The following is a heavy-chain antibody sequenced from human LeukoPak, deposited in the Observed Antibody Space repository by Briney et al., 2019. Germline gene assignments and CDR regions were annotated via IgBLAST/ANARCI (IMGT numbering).Heavy chain of an antibody. CDR1: GFTFSSYW. CDR2: INSDGSST. CDR3: ARVAYYDILTGPHDAFDI. Sequence: GGSLRLSCAASGFTFSSYWMHWVRQAPGKGLVWVSRINSDGSSTSYADSVKGRFTISRDNAKNSLYLQMNSLRAEDTAVYYCARVAYYDILTGPHDAFDIWGQGTMVTVSS. D-gene: IGHD3-9*01. V-gene: IGHV3-74*01. J-gene: IGHJ3*02.